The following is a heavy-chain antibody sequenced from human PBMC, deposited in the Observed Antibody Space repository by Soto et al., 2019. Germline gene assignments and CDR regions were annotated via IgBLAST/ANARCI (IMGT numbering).Heavy chain of an antibody. D-gene: IGHD2-15*01. Sequence: EVQLLESGGGLVQPGGALRLSCAASGFTFSSHAMSWVRQAPGKGLEWISSISAGSEGAYYADSVKGRFIISRDNSNNTLYLQMNSLRAEDTAVYYCARDLWWYLRWGQGTLVTVSS. V-gene: IGHV3-23*01. CDR2: ISAGSEGA. J-gene: IGHJ4*02. CDR1: GFTFSSHA. CDR3: ARDLWWYLR.